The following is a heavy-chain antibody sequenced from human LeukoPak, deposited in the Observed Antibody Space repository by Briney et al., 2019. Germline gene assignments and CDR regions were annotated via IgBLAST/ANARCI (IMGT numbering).Heavy chain of an antibody. CDR3: ASMWNYSDP. Sequence: KPSETLSLTCSVSGGSISDYYWSWVRQPPGKGLEWIGYVYDSGSRNFNPSLKSRVTMLVDTSKNQFSLRLDSVTAADTAIYYCASMWNYSDPWGQGTLVTVSS. V-gene: IGHV4-59*01. J-gene: IGHJ5*02. CDR1: GGSISDYY. CDR2: VYDSGSR. D-gene: IGHD1-7*01.